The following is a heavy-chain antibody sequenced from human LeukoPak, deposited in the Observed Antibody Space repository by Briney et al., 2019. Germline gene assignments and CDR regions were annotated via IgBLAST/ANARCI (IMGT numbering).Heavy chain of an antibody. D-gene: IGHD3-10*01. CDR3: ARAYYYVSGSYGLDV. CDR1: GASISTSSHY. J-gene: IGHJ6*02. V-gene: IGHV4-39*01. CDR2: IYYTGAT. Sequence: SQTLSLTCTVSGASISTSSHYWGWIRQPPGRGLEWIGFIYYTGATNYNSSRTSRVTLSVDTSKNQFSLQLSSVTAADTAVYYCARAYYYVSGSYGLDVWGQGTTVTVS.